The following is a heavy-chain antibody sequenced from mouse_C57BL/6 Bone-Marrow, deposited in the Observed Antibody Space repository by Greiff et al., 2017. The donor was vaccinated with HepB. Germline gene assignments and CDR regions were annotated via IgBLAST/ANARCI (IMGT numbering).Heavy chain of an antibody. V-gene: IGHV14-4*01. CDR3: AREGGITTVVNPGFAY. Sequence: EVQLQQSGAELVRPGASVKLSCTASGFNIKDDYMHWVKQRPEQGLEWIGWIDPENGDTEYASKFQGKATITADTSSNTAYLQLSSLTSEDTAVYYCAREGGITTVVNPGFAYWGQGTLVTVSA. J-gene: IGHJ3*01. CDR2: IDPENGDT. D-gene: IGHD1-1*01. CDR1: GFNIKDDY.